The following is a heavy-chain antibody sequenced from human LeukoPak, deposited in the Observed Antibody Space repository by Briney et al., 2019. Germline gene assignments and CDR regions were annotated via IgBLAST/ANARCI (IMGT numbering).Heavy chain of an antibody. V-gene: IGHV3-53*01. CDR2: IYPDGRA. J-gene: IGHJ4*02. CDR1: GVTVSTIY. Sequence: GGSLRLSCAASGVTVSTIYMGWVRQAPGKGLDWVSVIYPDGRAYYAESVKGRFTIFRDSSENTLFLQMNSLRAEDTAVYYCATLKGWYGEGCFDYWGQGTLVTVSS. CDR3: ATLKGWYGEGCFDY. D-gene: IGHD3-10*01.